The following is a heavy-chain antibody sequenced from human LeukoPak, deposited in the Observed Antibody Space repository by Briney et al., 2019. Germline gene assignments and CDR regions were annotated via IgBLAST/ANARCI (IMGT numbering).Heavy chain of an antibody. D-gene: IGHD3-22*01. CDR1: GNSISSGDNY. CDR3: ARGGSSGYRSRRLAPFDY. Sequence: PSETLSLTCTVSGNSISSGDNYWSWIRQPAGKGLEWIGRIYTSGSTNYNPSLKSRVTISVDTSKNQFSLKLSSVTAADTAVYYCARGGSSGYRSRRLAPFDYWGQGTLVTVSS. CDR2: IYTSGST. V-gene: IGHV4-61*02. J-gene: IGHJ4*02.